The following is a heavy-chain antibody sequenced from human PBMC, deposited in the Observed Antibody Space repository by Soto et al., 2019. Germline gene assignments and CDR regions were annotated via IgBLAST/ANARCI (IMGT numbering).Heavy chain of an antibody. J-gene: IGHJ6*03. D-gene: IGHD1-1*01. CDR3: ARLSTQGYYYYYMDV. CDR1: GYTFTSYD. Sequence: ASVKVSCKAPGYTFTSYDINWVRQATGQGLEWMGWMNPNSGNTGYAQKFQGRVTMTRNTSISTAYMELSSLRSEDTAVYYCARLSTQGYYYYYMDVCGKGTTVTVS. V-gene: IGHV1-8*01. CDR2: MNPNSGNT.